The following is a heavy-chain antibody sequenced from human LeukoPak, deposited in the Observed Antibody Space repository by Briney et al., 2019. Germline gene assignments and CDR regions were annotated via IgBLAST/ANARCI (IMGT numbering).Heavy chain of an antibody. V-gene: IGHV3-23*01. Sequence: GGSLRLSCAASGFPFSNHAMSWVRQPPGKGLEWVSAISNGNTYYADSVRGRFTISRDDSKNVVYLQMNSLRDEDTALYYCVREAGYCASVCLKSNWFDPWGQGTLVTVSS. D-gene: IGHD2-21*02. J-gene: IGHJ5*02. CDR3: VREAGYCASVCLKSNWFDP. CDR1: GFPFSNHA. CDR2: ISNGNT.